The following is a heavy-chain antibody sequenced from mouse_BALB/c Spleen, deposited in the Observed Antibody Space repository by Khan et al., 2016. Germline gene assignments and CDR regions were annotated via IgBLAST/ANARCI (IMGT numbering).Heavy chain of an antibody. J-gene: IGHJ2*01. V-gene: IGHV3-2*02. Sequence: VQLQESGPGLVKPSQSLSLTCTVTGYSITSDNAWNWMRQFPGNKLEWMGYKSYSGSISYNPSFKSRISITPDTSKNQFFLQLNSVTTDDTAAYDCARVYYGNSYFDYWGQGTTLTVSS. CDR3: ARVYYGNSYFDY. CDR2: KSYSGSI. CDR1: GYSITSDNA. D-gene: IGHD1-1*01.